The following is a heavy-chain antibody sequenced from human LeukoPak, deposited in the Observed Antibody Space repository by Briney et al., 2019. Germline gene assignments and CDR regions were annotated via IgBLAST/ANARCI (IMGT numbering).Heavy chain of an antibody. CDR3: ARGSWVRTISGYFDL. Sequence: SETLSLTCAVYGGSFSGYYWSWIRQPPGKWLEWIGEINHSGSTNYNPSLKSRVTISVDTSKNQFSLKLSSVTAADTAVYYCARGSWVRTISGYFDLWGRGTLVTVSS. J-gene: IGHJ2*01. V-gene: IGHV4-34*01. CDR2: INHSGST. CDR1: GGSFSGYY. D-gene: IGHD5-12*01.